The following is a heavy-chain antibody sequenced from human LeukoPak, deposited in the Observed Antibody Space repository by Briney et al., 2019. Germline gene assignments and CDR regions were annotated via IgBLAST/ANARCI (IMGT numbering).Heavy chain of an antibody. V-gene: IGHV1-8*01. CDR2: MNPNSGNT. Sequence: ASVKVSCKASGYTFTSYDINWVRQATGQGLEWMGWMNPNSGNTGYAQKFQGRVTMTRNTSISTAYMELSSLRSEDTAVYYCARGTDMYQLRYLWGAFDIWGQGTMVTVSS. CDR1: GYTFTSYD. J-gene: IGHJ3*02. CDR3: ARGTDMYQLRYLWGAFDI. D-gene: IGHD2-2*02.